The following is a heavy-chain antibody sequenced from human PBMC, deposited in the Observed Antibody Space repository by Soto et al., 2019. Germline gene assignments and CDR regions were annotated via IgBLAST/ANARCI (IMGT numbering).Heavy chain of an antibody. CDR2: IWYDGSNK. D-gene: IGHD3-3*01. CDR3: ARTAWSFWSGYLLKDYYYGMDV. CDR1: GFTFSSYG. J-gene: IGHJ6*02. V-gene: IGHV3-33*01. Sequence: PGGSLRLSCAASGFTFSSYGMHWVRQAPGKGLEWVAVIWYDGSNKYYADSVKGRFTISRDNSKNTLYLQMNSLRAEDTAVYYCARTAWSFWSGYLLKDYYYGMDVWGQGTTVTVSS.